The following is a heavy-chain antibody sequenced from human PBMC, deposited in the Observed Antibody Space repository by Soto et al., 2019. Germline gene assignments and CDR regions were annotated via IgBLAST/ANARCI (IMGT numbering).Heavy chain of an antibody. CDR2: INPYSGGT. J-gene: IGHJ6*02. D-gene: IGHD3-10*01. Sequence: GASVKVSCKASGYTFTNYHIHWVRQAPGQGLEWVGWINPYSGGTHYAQNFQDRVSITTDTSTKVAYMEMTTLKSDDTAVYYCAREGFYAAGRYSYGYSPPRHYGLDVWGQGTTVTVSS. CDR1: GYTFTNYH. CDR3: AREGFYAAGRYSYGYSPPRHYGLDV. V-gene: IGHV1-18*01.